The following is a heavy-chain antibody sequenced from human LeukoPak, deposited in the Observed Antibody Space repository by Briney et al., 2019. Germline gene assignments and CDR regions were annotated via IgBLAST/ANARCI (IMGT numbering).Heavy chain of an antibody. CDR2: IYYSGST. Sequence: PSETLSLTCTVSGGSISNSGYYWSWIRQHPGKGLEWIGYIYYSGSTNYNPSLKSRVTISVDTSKNQFSLKLSSVTAADTAVYYCARGYSSGWPFYYYYGMDVWGQGTTVTVSS. J-gene: IGHJ6*02. CDR3: ARGYSSGWPFYYYYGMDV. D-gene: IGHD6-19*01. V-gene: IGHV4-31*03. CDR1: GGSISNSGYY.